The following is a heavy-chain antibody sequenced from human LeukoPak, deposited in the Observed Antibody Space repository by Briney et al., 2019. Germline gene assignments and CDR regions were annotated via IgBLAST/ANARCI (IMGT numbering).Heavy chain of an antibody. CDR1: GFTFSSYA. J-gene: IGHJ4*02. V-gene: IGHV3-30*04. CDR3: AREALVATIGGEFDY. CDR2: ISYDGSNK. Sequence: GGSLRLSCAASGFTFSSYAMHWVRQAPGKGLEWVAVISYDGSNKYYADSVKGRFTISRDNSKNTLYLQMNSLRAEDTAVYYCAREALVATIGGEFDYWGQGTLVTVSS. D-gene: IGHD5-12*01.